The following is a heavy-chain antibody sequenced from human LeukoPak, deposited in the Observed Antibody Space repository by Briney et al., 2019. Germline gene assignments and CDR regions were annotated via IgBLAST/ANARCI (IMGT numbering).Heavy chain of an antibody. D-gene: IGHD2-21*01. J-gene: IGHJ3*02. V-gene: IGHV1-2*02. CDR2: INPNSGGT. CDR1: GYTFTGYY. CDR3: ARGLVRAAGAFDI. Sequence: SVKVSCKASGYTFTGYYMHWVRQAPGQGLEWMGWINPNSGGTNYAQKFQGRVTMTRDTSISTAYMELSRLRSDDTAVYYCARGLVRAAGAFDIWGQGTMVTVSS.